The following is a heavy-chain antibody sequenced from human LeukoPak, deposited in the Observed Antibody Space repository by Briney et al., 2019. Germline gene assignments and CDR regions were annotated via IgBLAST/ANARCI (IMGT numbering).Heavy chain of an antibody. Sequence: SETLSLTCTVSGGSISSSSYYWGWIRQPPGKGLEWIGSIYYSWSTYYNPSLKSRVTISVDTSKNQFSLKLSSVTAADTAVYYCARERSRNQHFFYWGQGTLVTVSS. CDR2: IYYSWST. CDR3: ARERSRNQHFFY. CDR1: GGSISSSSYY. J-gene: IGHJ4*02. V-gene: IGHV4-39*02. D-gene: IGHD1-14*01.